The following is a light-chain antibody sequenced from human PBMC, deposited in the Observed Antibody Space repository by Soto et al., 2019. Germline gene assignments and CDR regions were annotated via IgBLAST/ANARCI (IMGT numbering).Light chain of an antibody. CDR3: CSYTSSNTYV. Sequence: QSALTQPASVSGSPGQSITISCTGTSSDVGGNKFVSWYQHHPGRAPKVIISDVSHRPSGVSNRFSGSKSGSTASLTISGLQAEDEAVYYCCSYTSSNTYVFGTGTKVTVL. J-gene: IGLJ1*01. CDR2: DVS. CDR1: SSDVGGNKF. V-gene: IGLV2-14*01.